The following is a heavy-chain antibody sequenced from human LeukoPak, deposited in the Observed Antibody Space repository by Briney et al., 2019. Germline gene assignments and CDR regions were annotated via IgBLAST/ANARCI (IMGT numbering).Heavy chain of an antibody. CDR1: EFTFSHFA. Sequence: PGGSLRLSCAVSEFTFSHFAMHWVRQAPGKGLEGVAVVSSHGNDGYYADSVKGRFTISRDNSKNTLYLQIDSLRAEDTAIYYCTRDAYNFNDVDYWGQGTLVTVSS. CDR3: TRDAYNFNDVDY. V-gene: IGHV3-30*01. D-gene: IGHD5-24*01. J-gene: IGHJ4*02. CDR2: VSSHGNDG.